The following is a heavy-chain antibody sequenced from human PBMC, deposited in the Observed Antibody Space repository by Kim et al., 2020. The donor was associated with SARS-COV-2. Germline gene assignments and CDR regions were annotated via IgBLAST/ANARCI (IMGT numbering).Heavy chain of an antibody. CDR3: ARDRRDGYNWNDAAPNPYYYYGMDI. V-gene: IGHV1-69*13. Sequence: SVKVSCKASGGTFSSYAISWVRQAPGQGLEWMGGIIPIFGTANYAQKFQGRVTITADESTSTAYMELSSLRSEDTAVYYCARDRRDGYNWNDAAPNPYYYYGMDIWGQGTTVTVSS. CDR1: GGTFSSYA. D-gene: IGHD1-1*01. J-gene: IGHJ6*02. CDR2: IIPIFGTA.